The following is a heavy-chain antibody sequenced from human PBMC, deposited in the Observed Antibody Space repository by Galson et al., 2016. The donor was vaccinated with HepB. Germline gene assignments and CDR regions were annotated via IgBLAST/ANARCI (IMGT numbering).Heavy chain of an antibody. J-gene: IGHJ5*02. Sequence: TLSLTCNVFGDSMSRDVYYWSWIRQHPGKGLEWIGYIHSSGSAHYTPSLKSRATISLDTSKNQFCLKLTPVTAADTAVYCCASDEGSNYAGFDPWGQGTLVTVSS. CDR1: GDSMSRDVYY. CDR3: ASDEGSNYAGFDP. D-gene: IGHD4-11*01. CDR2: IHSSGSA. V-gene: IGHV4-31*03.